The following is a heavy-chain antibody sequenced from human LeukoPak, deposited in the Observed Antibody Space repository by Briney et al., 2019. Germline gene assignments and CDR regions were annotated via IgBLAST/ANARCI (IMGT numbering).Heavy chain of an antibody. CDR2: ISYDGSNK. CDR3: ARTHYGGNSYYYYYGMDV. D-gene: IGHD4-23*01. CDR1: GFTFSSYA. V-gene: IGHV3-30-3*01. J-gene: IGHJ6*02. Sequence: GRSLRLSCAASGFTFSSYAMHRVRQAPGKGLEWVAVISYDGSNKYYADSVKGRFTISRDNSKNTLYLQMNSLRAEDTAVYCCARTHYGGNSYYYYYGMDVWGQGTTVTVSS.